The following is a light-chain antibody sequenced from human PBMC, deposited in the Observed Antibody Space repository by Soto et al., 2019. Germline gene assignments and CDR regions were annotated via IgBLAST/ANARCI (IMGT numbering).Light chain of an antibody. CDR2: DTS. CDR3: QQYNNWPQT. J-gene: IGKJ1*01. Sequence: EIVITEPPATLSVSPGERAALSCRASQSVSSNLAWYQLKPGQAPRLLIYDTSTRATGIPARFSGSGSGTEFTLTVSSLQSEDFAVYSCQQYNNWPQTFGQGTKVDI. V-gene: IGKV3-15*01. CDR1: QSVSSN.